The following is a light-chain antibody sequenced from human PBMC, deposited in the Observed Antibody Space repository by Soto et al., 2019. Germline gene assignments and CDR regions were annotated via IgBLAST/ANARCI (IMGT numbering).Light chain of an antibody. V-gene: IGKV1-8*01. Sequence: AIRMAESPAALAARSGGRVTISCRASQGISSNLAWYQQKPGKAPKLLIYAASTLQSGVPSRFSGSGSGTAFTIPHTCLLSDHFAPAYSHQHSSYPRPLGQATKVDIK. CDR1: QGISSN. J-gene: IGKJ1*01. CDR3: HQHSSYPRP. CDR2: AAS.